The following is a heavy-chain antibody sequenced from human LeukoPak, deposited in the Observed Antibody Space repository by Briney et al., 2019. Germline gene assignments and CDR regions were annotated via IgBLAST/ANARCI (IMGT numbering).Heavy chain of an antibody. CDR3: AKDRSCTNDVCHGDFDY. Sequence: GGPLRLSCAASGFIFSSYAMSWVRQAPGKGVEWVSTNSGSGGSTYYAHSVKGRFTISRDNSKNTVYLQMKSRRAEDTGVYYCAKDRSCTNDVCHGDFDYWGQGTLVTVSS. J-gene: IGHJ4*02. D-gene: IGHD2-8*01. V-gene: IGHV3-23*01. CDR2: NSGSGGST. CDR1: GFIFSSYA.